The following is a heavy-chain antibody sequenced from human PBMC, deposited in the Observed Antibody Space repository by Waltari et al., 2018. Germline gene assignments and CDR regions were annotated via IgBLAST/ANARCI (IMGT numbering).Heavy chain of an antibody. CDR2: ISSSSNYM. J-gene: IGHJ6*03. CDR3: ARARGQGTSYYYYMDV. Sequence: EMQLVESGGGLVKPGGSLSLSCVASGCTFSPFSMNWVRQAPGKGLEWVSSISSSSNYMYYADSVRGRFSISRDNANNALFLDISSLRGEDTAVYYCARARGQGTSYYYYMDVWGKGTTVTVSS. V-gene: IGHV3-21*01. D-gene: IGHD1-1*01. CDR1: GCTFSPFS.